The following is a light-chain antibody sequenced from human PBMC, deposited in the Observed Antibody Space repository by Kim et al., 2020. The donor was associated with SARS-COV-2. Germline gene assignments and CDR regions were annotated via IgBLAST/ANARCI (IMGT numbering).Light chain of an antibody. V-gene: IGKV3-20*01. CDR3: QHYGGSAT. J-gene: IGKJ5*01. CDR1: QSLARNA. CDR2: DAS. Sequence: LAPGERATLSCRAGQSLARNALAWYQPRPGQSPRPLIYDASRRATGIPERFSGSGSGTDFTLTINRLESEDFAVYYCQHYGGSATFGQGTRLEIK.